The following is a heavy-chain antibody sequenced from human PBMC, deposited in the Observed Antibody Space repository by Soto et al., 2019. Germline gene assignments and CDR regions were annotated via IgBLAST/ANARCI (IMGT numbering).Heavy chain of an antibody. V-gene: IGHV5-51*01. Sequence: PGDSLKISCKGSGYSFTSYWIGWVRQMPGKGLEWMGIIYPGDSDTRYSPSFQGQVTISADKSISTAYLQWSSLKASDTAMYYCARLPPLAGDYELWWFDPWGQGTLVTVSS. J-gene: IGHJ5*02. CDR1: GYSFTSYW. D-gene: IGHD4-17*01. CDR3: ARLPPLAGDYELWWFDP. CDR2: IYPGDSDT.